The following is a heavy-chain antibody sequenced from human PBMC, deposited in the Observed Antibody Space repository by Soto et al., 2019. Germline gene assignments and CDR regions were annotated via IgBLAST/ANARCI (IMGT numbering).Heavy chain of an antibody. D-gene: IGHD2-2*01. V-gene: IGHV3-21*01. CDR3: AREDSIIIPAVSDF. Sequence: PGGSLRLSCTVSGFAFNNYGINWVRQAPGQGLEWVSSISKSDYTYYSDSVKGRFTISRDNAKNSVSLQMNTLRAEDTAVYYCAREDSIIIPAVSDFWGQGTLVTVSS. J-gene: IGHJ4*02. CDR2: ISKSDYT. CDR1: GFAFNNYG.